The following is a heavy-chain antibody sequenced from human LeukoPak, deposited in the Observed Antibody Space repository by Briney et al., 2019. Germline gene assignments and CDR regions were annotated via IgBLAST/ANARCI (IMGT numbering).Heavy chain of an antibody. CDR1: GFTFSDYA. CDR2: ISDSGSKT. V-gene: IGHV3-23*01. Sequence: GASLRLSCAASGFTFSDYAMTWVHQAPGKGLEWVSGISDSGSKTYYADSVQGRFTISRDNSKNSLFLQMNSLRAEDTAVYYCGKEEFGELVIGYWGQGILVTVTS. CDR3: GKEEFGELVIGY. D-gene: IGHD3-10*01. J-gene: IGHJ4*02.